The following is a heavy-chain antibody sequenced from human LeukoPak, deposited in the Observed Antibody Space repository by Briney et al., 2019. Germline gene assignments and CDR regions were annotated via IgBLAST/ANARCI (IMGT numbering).Heavy chain of an antibody. Sequence: SETLSLTCTVSGGSISSSSYYWGWIRQPPGKGLEWIGSIYYSGSTYYNPSLKSRVTISVDTSKNQFPLKLSSVTAADTAVYYCAREDVDIVATIGWFDPWGQGTLVTVSS. CDR1: GGSISSSSYY. CDR2: IYYSGST. CDR3: AREDVDIVATIGWFDP. V-gene: IGHV4-39*06. D-gene: IGHD5-12*01. J-gene: IGHJ5*02.